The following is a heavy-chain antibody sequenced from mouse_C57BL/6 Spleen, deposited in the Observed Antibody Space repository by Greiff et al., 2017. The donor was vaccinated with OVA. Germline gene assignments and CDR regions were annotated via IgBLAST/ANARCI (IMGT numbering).Heavy chain of an antibody. CDR2: IDPETGGT. V-gene: IGHV1-15*01. CDR1: GYTFTDYE. J-gene: IGHJ3*01. Sequence: LQQSGAELVRPGASVTLSCKASGYTFTDYEMHWVKQTPVHGLEWIGAIDPETGGTAYNQKFKGKAILTADKSSSTAYMELRSLTSEDSAVYYCTRGGLDWFAYWGQGTLVTVSA. CDR3: TRGGLDWFAY. D-gene: IGHD3-1*01.